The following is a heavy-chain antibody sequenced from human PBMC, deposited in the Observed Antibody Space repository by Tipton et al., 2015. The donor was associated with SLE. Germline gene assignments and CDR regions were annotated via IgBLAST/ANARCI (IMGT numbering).Heavy chain of an antibody. J-gene: IGHJ4*02. CDR1: GGSIRSYY. CDR2: IYYSGST. Sequence: TLSLTCTVSGGSIRSYYWSWIRQPPGKGLDWIGYIYYSGSTTYNPSLLSRVAMSVDTSKNRFSLRLRSVTAADTAMYFCARHLGAHNWNYWGQGTLVTVSS. V-gene: IGHV4-59*08. CDR3: ARHLGAHNWNY. D-gene: IGHD1-20*01.